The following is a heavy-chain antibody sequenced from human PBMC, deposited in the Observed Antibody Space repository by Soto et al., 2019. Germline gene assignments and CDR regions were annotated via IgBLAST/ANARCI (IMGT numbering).Heavy chain of an antibody. CDR2: ISAYNGNT. Sequence: QVQLVQSGAEVKKPGASVKVSCKASGYTFTSYGISWVRQAPGQGLEWMGWISAYNGNTNYAQKLQGRVTMTTDTSTSTVYMELRSLRSDDTAVYYCARDYGDYVSPARSEHWGQGTLVTVSS. V-gene: IGHV1-18*01. D-gene: IGHD4-17*01. CDR1: GYTFTSYG. CDR3: ARDYGDYVSPARSEH. J-gene: IGHJ1*01.